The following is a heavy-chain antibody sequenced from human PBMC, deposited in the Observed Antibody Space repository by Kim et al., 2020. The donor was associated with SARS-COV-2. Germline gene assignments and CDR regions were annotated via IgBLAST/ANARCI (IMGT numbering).Heavy chain of an antibody. D-gene: IGHD6-13*01. CDR3: AKELYQLVYAFDI. J-gene: IGHJ3*02. CDR1: GFTFSSYG. V-gene: IGHV3-30*18. Sequence: GGSLRLSCAASGFTFSSYGMHWVRQAPGKGLEWVAVISFDGSNKYYADTVKGRFTISRDNSKNTLYLQMNSLRAEDTAVYYCAKELYQLVYAFDIWGQGTMVTVSS. CDR2: ISFDGSNK.